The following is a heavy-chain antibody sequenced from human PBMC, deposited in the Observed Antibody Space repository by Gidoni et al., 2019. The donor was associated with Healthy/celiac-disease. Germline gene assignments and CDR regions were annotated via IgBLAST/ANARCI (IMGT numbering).Heavy chain of an antibody. D-gene: IGHD1-1*01. V-gene: IGHV3-21*01. Sequence: EVQLVESGGGLVKPGGSLRLSCAASGFTFSSYSMNWVRQAPGKGLECVSSISSSSSYIYYADSVKGRLTISRDNAKNSLYLQMNSLRAEDMAVYYCARGTMLVDYWGQGTLVTVSS. CDR2: ISSSSSYI. CDR1: GFTFSSYS. J-gene: IGHJ4*02. CDR3: ARGTMLVDY.